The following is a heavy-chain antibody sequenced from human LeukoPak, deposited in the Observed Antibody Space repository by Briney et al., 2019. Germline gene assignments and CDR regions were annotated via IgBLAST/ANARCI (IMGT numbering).Heavy chain of an antibody. CDR3: ASRVATIEVVDY. CDR1: GFTFSSYA. D-gene: IGHD5-12*01. J-gene: IGHJ4*02. CDR2: ISGSGGST. V-gene: IGHV3-23*01. Sequence: GGSLRLSCAASGFTFSSYAMSWVRQAPGKGLEWVSAISGSGGSTYYADSVKGRFTISRDNSKNTLYLQMNSLRAEDTAVCYCASRVATIEVVDYWGQGTLVTVSS.